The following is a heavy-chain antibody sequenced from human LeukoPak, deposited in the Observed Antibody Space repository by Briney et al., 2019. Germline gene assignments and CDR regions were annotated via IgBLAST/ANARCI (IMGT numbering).Heavy chain of an antibody. Sequence: SETLSLTCTVSGGSISSSSYYWGWIRQPPGKGLEWIGSIYYSGSTYYNPSLKSRVTISVDTSKNQFSLKLSSVTAADTAVYYCARSNYYDSSGYLPGDYWGQGTLVTVSS. CDR3: ARSNYYDSSGYLPGDY. CDR1: GGSISSSSYY. J-gene: IGHJ4*02. D-gene: IGHD3-22*01. V-gene: IGHV4-39*07. CDR2: IYYSGST.